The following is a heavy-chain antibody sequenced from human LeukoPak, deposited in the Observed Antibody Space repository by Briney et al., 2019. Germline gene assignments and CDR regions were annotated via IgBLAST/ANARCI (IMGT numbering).Heavy chain of an antibody. D-gene: IGHD2-21*01. J-gene: IGHJ4*02. CDR3: ARGLWWSKYYFDY. CDR2: ISNSGETT. CDR1: GFTFTNYA. Sequence: PGGSLRLSCAASGFTFTNYAMSWVRQAPGKGLDFVSSISNSGETTNYADSVKSRFTISRDNSKNTLYLQMNSLRAEDTAVYYCARGLWWSKYYFDYWGQGTLVTVSS. V-gene: IGHV3-23*01.